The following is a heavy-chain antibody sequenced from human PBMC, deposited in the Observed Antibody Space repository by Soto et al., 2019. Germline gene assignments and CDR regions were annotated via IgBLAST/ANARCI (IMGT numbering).Heavy chain of an antibody. CDR3: AKDPDYYDSSGYYPTPYFDY. J-gene: IGHJ4*02. Sequence: PGGSLRLSCAASGFTFSSYAMSWVRQAPGKGLEWVSAISGSGGSTYYADSVKGRFTISRDNSKNTLYLQMNSLRAEDTAVYYCAKDPDYYDSSGYYPTPYFDYWGQGTLVTVSS. D-gene: IGHD3-22*01. CDR1: GFTFSSYA. V-gene: IGHV3-23*01. CDR2: ISGSGGST.